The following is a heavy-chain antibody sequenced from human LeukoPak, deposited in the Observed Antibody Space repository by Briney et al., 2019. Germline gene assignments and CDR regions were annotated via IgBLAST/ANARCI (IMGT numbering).Heavy chain of an antibody. V-gene: IGHV1-2*06. CDR2: INPNSGGT. Sequence: ASVKVSCKASGYTFTGYYMHWVRQAPGQGLEWMGRINPNSGGTDYAQKFQGRVTVTRDTSISTAYMELSRLSSDDTAVYYCARGADINCSGGSCYLWGYWGQGTLVTVSS. CDR1: GYTFTGYY. J-gene: IGHJ4*02. CDR3: ARGADINCSGGSCYLWGY. D-gene: IGHD2-15*01.